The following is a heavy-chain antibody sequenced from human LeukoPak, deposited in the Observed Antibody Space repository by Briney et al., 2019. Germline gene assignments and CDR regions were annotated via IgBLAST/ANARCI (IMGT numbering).Heavy chain of an antibody. CDR1: GFTFSGYS. CDR2: ISSSSSTI. Sequence: GGSLRLSCAASGFTFSGYSMNWVRQAPGKGLEWVSYISSSSSTIYYADSVKGRFTISRDNAKNSLYLQMNSLRAEDTAVYYCARDYVVTATPLYGMDVWGQGTTVTVSS. V-gene: IGHV3-48*04. D-gene: IGHD2-21*02. CDR3: ARDYVVTATPLYGMDV. J-gene: IGHJ6*02.